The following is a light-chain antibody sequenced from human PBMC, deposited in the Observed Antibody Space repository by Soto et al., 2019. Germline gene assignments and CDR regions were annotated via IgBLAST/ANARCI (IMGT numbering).Light chain of an antibody. J-gene: IGLJ2*01. CDR3: GTWESSLSAGV. CDR1: NSNIGNNF. V-gene: IGLV1-51*01. Sequence: QSVLTQPPSVSAAPGQRVTISCSGRNSNIGNNFVSWYQHLPGTAPKLLIYDNDKRPSGIPDRFSGSKSGSSATLGITGLQTGDEADYYCGTWESSLSAGVFGGGTKLTVL. CDR2: DND.